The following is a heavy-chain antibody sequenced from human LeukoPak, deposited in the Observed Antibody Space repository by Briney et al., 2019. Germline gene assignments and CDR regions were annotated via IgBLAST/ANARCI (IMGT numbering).Heavy chain of an antibody. D-gene: IGHD3-22*01. Sequence: GGSLRLSCAVSGFTFSSYDMHWVRQPTGKGLEWVSAIGTLGDTDYPASVKGRFTISRENAKNSLYLKMNNLRAGDTAVYYCARGRNSNYYDSSGYYPYWGQGTLVTVSS. CDR1: GFTFSSYD. V-gene: IGHV3-13*01. J-gene: IGHJ4*02. CDR2: IGTLGDT. CDR3: ARGRNSNYYDSSGYYPY.